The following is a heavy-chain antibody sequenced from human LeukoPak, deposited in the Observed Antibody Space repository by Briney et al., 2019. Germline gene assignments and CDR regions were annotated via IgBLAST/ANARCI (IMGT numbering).Heavy chain of an antibody. V-gene: IGHV4-34*01. Sequence: SETLSLTCAVCGGSFSGYYWSWIRQPPGKGLEWIGEINHSGSTNYNPSLKSRVTISVDTSKNQFSLKLSSVTAADTAVYYCARGEYNWNYGYWGQGTLVTVSS. CDR3: ARGEYNWNYGY. CDR1: GGSFSGYY. J-gene: IGHJ4*02. CDR2: INHSGST. D-gene: IGHD1-7*01.